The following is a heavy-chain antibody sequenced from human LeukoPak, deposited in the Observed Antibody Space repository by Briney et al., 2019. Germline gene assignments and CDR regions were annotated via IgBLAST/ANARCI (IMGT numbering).Heavy chain of an antibody. Sequence: SETLSLTCPVSGGSISSGGYYWSWILQHPGKGLEWIGYIYYSGSTYYNPSLKSRVTISVDTSKNQFSLKLSSVTAADTAVYYCASSGYSYRFDYWGQGTLVTVSS. J-gene: IGHJ4*02. CDR1: GGSISSGGYY. CDR2: IYYSGST. D-gene: IGHD5-18*01. CDR3: ASSGYSYRFDY. V-gene: IGHV4-31*03.